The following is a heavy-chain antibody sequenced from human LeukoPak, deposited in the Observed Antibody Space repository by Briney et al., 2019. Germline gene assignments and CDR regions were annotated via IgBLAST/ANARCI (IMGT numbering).Heavy chain of an antibody. D-gene: IGHD6-19*01. J-gene: IGHJ4*02. Sequence: SETLSLTCAVYGGSFSGYYWSWIRQPPGKGLEWIGEINHSGSTYYNPSLKSRVTISVDTSKNQFSLKLSSVTAADTAVYYCARESRRARSVDYWGQGTLVTVSS. CDR2: INHSGST. V-gene: IGHV4-34*01. CDR1: GGSFSGYY. CDR3: ARESRRARSVDY.